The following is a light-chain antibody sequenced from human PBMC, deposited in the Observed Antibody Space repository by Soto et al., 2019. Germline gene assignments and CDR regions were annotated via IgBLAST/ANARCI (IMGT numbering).Light chain of an antibody. J-gene: IGKJ2*01. CDR2: AAS. Sequence: DIQMTQSPSSLSASVGDRVTITCRASQSINSYLNWYQQKPGKAPKFLIYAASSLQSGVPSRFSGSGSGTDYTLTISSLQPEDFATYYCQQSYSTPPYTFGQGPKLEIK. CDR1: QSINSY. CDR3: QQSYSTPPYT. V-gene: IGKV1-39*01.